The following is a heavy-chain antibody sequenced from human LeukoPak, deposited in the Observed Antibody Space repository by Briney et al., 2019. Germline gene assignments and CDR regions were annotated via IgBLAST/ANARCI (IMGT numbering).Heavy chain of an antibody. Sequence: ASVTVSCKASGYAFTGYYMHWVRQAPGQGLEWMGIINPSGGSTSYAQKFQGRVTMTRDTSTSTVYMELSSLRSEDTAVYYCARGPIPPSSWSNAEYFQHWGQGTLVTVSS. CDR1: GYAFTGYY. J-gene: IGHJ1*01. D-gene: IGHD6-13*01. CDR3: ARGPIPPSSWSNAEYFQH. CDR2: INPSGGST. V-gene: IGHV1-46*01.